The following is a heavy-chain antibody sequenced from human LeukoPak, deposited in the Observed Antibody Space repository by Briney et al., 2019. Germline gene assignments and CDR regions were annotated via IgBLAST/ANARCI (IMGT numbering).Heavy chain of an antibody. CDR3: ARDRSKLWFGELFSMDV. CDR2: IYNSGNT. D-gene: IGHD3-10*01. Sequence: SETLSLTCTVSGDSIRTSKYYWGWIRQPPGKGLEWIGSIYNSGNTNYNPSLKSRVTISIDTSKNQFSLKLTSVTAADTAVYYCARDRSKLWFGELFSMDVWGKGTTVTVSS. J-gene: IGHJ6*04. V-gene: IGHV4-39*07. CDR1: GDSIRTSKYY.